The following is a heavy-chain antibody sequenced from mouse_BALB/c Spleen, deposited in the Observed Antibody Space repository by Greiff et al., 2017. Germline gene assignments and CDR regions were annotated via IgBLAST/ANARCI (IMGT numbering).Heavy chain of an antibody. Sequence: EVKLMESGGGLVQPGGSLKLSCAASGFTFSSYGMSWVRQTPDKRLELVATNNSNGGSTYYPDSVKGRFTISRDNAKNTLYLQMSSLKSEDTAMYYCARLNYYGSSYLYWGQGTTLTVSS. CDR3: ARLNYYGSSYLY. V-gene: IGHV5-6-3*01. CDR1: GFTFSSYG. J-gene: IGHJ2*01. CDR2: NNSNGGST. D-gene: IGHD1-1*01.